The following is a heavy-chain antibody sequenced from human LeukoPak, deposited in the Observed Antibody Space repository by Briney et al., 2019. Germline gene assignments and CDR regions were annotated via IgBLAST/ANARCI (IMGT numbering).Heavy chain of an antibody. CDR1: GGSISSGSYY. Sequence: SETLSLTCTVSGGSISSGSYYWSWIRQPAGKGLEWIGRIYTSGSTNYNPSLKSRVTISVDTSKNQFSLKLSSVTAADTAVYYCARDLPGDFKNWFDPWGQGTLVTVSS. D-gene: IGHD4-17*01. CDR2: IYTSGST. J-gene: IGHJ5*02. V-gene: IGHV4-61*02. CDR3: ARDLPGDFKNWFDP.